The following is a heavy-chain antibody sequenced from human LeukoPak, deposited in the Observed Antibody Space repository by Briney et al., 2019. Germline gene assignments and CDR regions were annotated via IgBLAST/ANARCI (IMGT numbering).Heavy chain of an antibody. J-gene: IGHJ4*02. V-gene: IGHV4-34*01. Sequence: SETLSLTCAVYGGSFSGYYWSWIRQPPGKGLEWIGEINHSGSTNYNPSLKSRVTISVDTSKNQFSLKLSSVTAADTAVYYCARQKGTMVRGVQKYYFDYWGQGTLVTVSS. CDR1: GGSFSGYY. CDR3: ARQKGTMVRGVQKYYFDY. CDR2: INHSGST. D-gene: IGHD3-10*01.